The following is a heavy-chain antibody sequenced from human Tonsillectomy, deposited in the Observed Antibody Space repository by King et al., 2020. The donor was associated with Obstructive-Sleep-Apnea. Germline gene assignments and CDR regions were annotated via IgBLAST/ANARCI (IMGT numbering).Heavy chain of an antibody. CDR3: AREPRITMIVAPIDY. CDR2: INSDGSST. D-gene: IGHD3-22*01. J-gene: IGHJ4*02. CDR1: GFTFNTYW. V-gene: IGHV3-74*01. Sequence: VQLVESGGGLVQPGGSLRLSCAASGFTFNTYWMHWVRQAPGKGLVWVSRINSDGSSTTYAESVEGRFTISRDNANSTLYLQLNSLRAEDTAVYYCAREPRITMIVAPIDYWGQGTLVTVSS.